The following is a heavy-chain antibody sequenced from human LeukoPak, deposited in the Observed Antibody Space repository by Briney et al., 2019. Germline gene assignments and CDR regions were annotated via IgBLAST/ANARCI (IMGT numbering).Heavy chain of an antibody. V-gene: IGHV1-24*01. Sequence: ASVKVSCKVSGYTLTELSMHWVRQAPGKGLEWMGGFDPEDGETIYAQKFQGRVTMTEDTSTDRAYMELSSLRSEDTAVYYCARGSGSPWYFDYWGQGTLVTVSS. CDR3: ARGSGSPWYFDY. CDR2: FDPEDGET. CDR1: GYTLTELS. D-gene: IGHD3-10*01. J-gene: IGHJ4*02.